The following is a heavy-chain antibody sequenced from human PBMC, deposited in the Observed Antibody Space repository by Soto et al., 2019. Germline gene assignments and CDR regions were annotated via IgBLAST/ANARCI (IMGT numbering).Heavy chain of an antibody. CDR2: IYYSGST. D-gene: IGHD3-3*01. J-gene: IGHJ5*02. CDR3: ARTSRSGYLNWFDP. CDR1: GGSISSGDYY. V-gene: IGHV4-30-4*01. Sequence: QVQLQESGPGLVKPSQTLSLTCTVSGGSISSGDYYWSWIRQPPGKGLEWIGYIYYSGSTYYNPSLQGRVTISVDTSKHQFSRKLSSVTAADTAVYYCARTSRSGYLNWFDPWGQGTLVTVSS.